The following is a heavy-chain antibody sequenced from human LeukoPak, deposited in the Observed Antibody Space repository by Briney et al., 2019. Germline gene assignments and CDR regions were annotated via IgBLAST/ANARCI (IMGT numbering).Heavy chain of an antibody. Sequence: GGSLTLSCEASGFIFSIYGMHWVRQAPGKGLEWVAIISYDGSNKYYADSVKGRFTISRDNSKNTLYLQMNSLRAEDTALYYCARDQVQSSSWSGSRGSWGMDVWGQGTTVTVSS. V-gene: IGHV3-30*03. D-gene: IGHD6-13*01. CDR1: GFIFSIYG. CDR2: ISYDGSNK. J-gene: IGHJ6*02. CDR3: ARDQVQSSSWSGSRGSWGMDV.